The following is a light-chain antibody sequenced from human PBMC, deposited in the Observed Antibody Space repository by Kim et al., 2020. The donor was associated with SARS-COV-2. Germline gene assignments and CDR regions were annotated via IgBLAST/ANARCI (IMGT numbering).Light chain of an antibody. CDR2: GAS. V-gene: IGKV3-20*01. CDR3: QQYGSSPYT. J-gene: IGKJ2*01. Sequence: SPRERATLSCRASQSVSSNYLAWYQHKPGQAPRLLIFGASSRATGIPDRFSGSGSGTDFTLTVSRLEPEDFAVYYCQQYGSSPYTFGQGTKLEI. CDR1: QSVSSNY.